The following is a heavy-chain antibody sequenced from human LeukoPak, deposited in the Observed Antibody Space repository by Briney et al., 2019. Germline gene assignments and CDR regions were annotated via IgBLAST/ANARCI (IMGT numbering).Heavy chain of an antibody. CDR1: GFTFSSYS. J-gene: IGHJ4*02. CDR3: ARGSPYPNY. V-gene: IGHV3-48*01. CDR2: ISSTSSTI. Sequence: GGSLRLSCAASGFTFSSYSMNWVRQAPGKGPEWVSYISSTSSTIYYADSVKGRFTISRDNARNSLYLQMNSLRAEDTAVYYCARGSPYPNYWGQGTLVTVSS. D-gene: IGHD2-21*01.